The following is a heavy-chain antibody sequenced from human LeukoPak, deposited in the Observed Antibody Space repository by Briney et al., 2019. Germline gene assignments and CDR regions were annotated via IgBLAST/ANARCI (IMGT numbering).Heavy chain of an antibody. J-gene: IGHJ4*02. D-gene: IGHD2-2*01. Sequence: ASVKVSCKASGYTFTDYYLHWVRQGPGQGLEWMGWINPDSGGANYAQKFQGRVTMSGDTSIGTAYMELSSLRSDDTAVYYCAAEYCSGASCHGAFDYWGQGALVTVSS. V-gene: IGHV1-2*02. CDR3: AAEYCSGASCHGAFDY. CDR2: INPDSGGA. CDR1: GYTFTDYY.